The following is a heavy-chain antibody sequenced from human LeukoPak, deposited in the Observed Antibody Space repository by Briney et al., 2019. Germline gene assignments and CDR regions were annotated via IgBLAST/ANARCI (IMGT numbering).Heavy chain of an antibody. D-gene: IGHD3-22*01. CDR1: GGSISTSNYY. V-gene: IGHV4-39*01. CDR3: ARLRHYDNGGYRHYFDY. CDR2: IYYSGSTYYNT. J-gene: IGHJ4*02. Sequence: SETLSLTCTVSGGSISTSNYYWGWLRQPPGEGLEWIGSIYYSGSTYYNTYYNPSLKSRVTISVDTSKNQFSLGLSSVTAADTAVYYCARLRHYDNGGYRHYFDYWGQGTLVTVSS.